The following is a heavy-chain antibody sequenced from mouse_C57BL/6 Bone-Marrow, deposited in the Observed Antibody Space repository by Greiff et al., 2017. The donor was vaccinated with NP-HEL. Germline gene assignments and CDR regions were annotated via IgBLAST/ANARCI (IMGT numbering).Heavy chain of an antibody. CDR1: GFSLTSYG. J-gene: IGHJ4*01. Sequence: VKLMESGPGLVAPSQSLSITCTVSGFSLTSYGVDWVRQPPGKGLEWLGVIWGGGSTNYNSALMSRLSISKDNSTSQVFLNMNSLQTDDTAISYCIRNYNAMEYRGQGTPVTASP. CDR3: IRNYNAMEY. CDR2: IWGGGST. V-gene: IGHV2-9*01.